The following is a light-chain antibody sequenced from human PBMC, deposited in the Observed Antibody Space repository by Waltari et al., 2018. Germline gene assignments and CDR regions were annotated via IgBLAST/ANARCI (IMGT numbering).Light chain of an antibody. J-gene: IGKJ5*01. CDR1: QSVSSN. CDR3: QQYNRWPPIT. CDR2: DAS. V-gene: IGKV3-15*01. Sequence: EIVMTKSPATLSVSPGETATSSCRASQSVSSNVAWYQKKPGQAPRLLIYDASTRATSIPAKFRGSGSGTEFTLTISSLQSEDFAVYYCQQYNRWPPITFGHGTRLEIK.